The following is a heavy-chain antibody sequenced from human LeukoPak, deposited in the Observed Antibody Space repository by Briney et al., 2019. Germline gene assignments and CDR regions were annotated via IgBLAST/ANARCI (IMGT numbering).Heavy chain of an antibody. V-gene: IGHV3-53*01. J-gene: IGHJ4*02. Sequence: GGSLRLSCAASGFNVSNNYMTWVRQAPGKGLEWVSLIYSSGSTYYADSVKGRFTISRDNSKNTLYLQVNSLRAEDTAVYYCARRGDDGRSFDYWGQGTLVTASS. CDR3: ARRGDDGRSFDY. CDR2: IYSSGST. D-gene: IGHD4-23*01. CDR1: GFNVSNNY.